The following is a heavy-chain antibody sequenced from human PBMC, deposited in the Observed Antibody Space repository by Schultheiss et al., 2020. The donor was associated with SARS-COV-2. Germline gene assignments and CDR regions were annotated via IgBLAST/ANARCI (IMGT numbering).Heavy chain of an antibody. V-gene: IGHV4-38-2*02. J-gene: IGHJ4*02. Sequence: SETLSLTCTVSGYSISSGYYWGWIRQPPGKGLEWIGSIYTSGSTNYNPSLKSRVTISVDTSKNQFSLKLSSVTAADTAVYYCARDRGSDSSGYYGGGYFDYWGQGTLVTVSS. D-gene: IGHD3-22*01. CDR1: GYSISSGYY. CDR2: IYTSGST. CDR3: ARDRGSDSSGYYGGGYFDY.